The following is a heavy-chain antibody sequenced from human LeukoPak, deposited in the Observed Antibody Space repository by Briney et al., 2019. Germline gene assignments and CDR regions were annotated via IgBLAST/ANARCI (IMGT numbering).Heavy chain of an antibody. J-gene: IGHJ4*02. Sequence: PSETLSLTCTVSGYSLSSGYYWGWIRQPPGKGLEWIGSIYHSGSTYYNTSLKSRVTISAETSKHQLSLKLSAVAAADTSVYYCAGYHGSDSRGYYRDDYWGQGTLGTVSS. CDR2: IYHSGST. CDR1: GYSLSSGYY. V-gene: IGHV4-38-2*02. D-gene: IGHD3-22*01. CDR3: AGYHGSDSRGYYRDDY.